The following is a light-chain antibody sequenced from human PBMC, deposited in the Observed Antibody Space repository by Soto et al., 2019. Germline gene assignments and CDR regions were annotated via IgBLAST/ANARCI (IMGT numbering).Light chain of an antibody. J-gene: IGKJ4*01. CDR1: QTVSNY. CDR3: QQSYSNPT. CDR2: ASF. V-gene: IGKV1-39*01. Sequence: DIQMTQSPSSLSASVGDRVTISCRASQTVSNYLNWYQQKPGKAPKLLIYASFSLQSGVPSRFSGSGSGTDFTLTISSLQPEDCATYYCQQSYSNPTFGGGTKVEIK.